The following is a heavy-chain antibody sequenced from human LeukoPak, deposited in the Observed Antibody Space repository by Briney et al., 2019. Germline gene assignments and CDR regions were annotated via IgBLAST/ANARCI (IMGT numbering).Heavy chain of an antibody. CDR1: GGSFSGYY. V-gene: IGHV4-34*01. Sequence: SETLSLTCAVYGGSFSGYYWSWIRQPPGTGLEWIGEINHSGSTNYNPSLKSRVTISVDTSKNQFSLKLSSVTAADTAAYYCASPPSGSSWYYFDYWGQGTLVTVSS. CDR2: INHSGST. CDR3: ASPPSGSSWYYFDY. J-gene: IGHJ4*02. D-gene: IGHD6-13*01.